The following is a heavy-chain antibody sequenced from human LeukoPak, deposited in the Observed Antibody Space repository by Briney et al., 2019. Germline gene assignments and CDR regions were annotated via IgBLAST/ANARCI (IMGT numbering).Heavy chain of an antibody. J-gene: IGHJ4*02. D-gene: IGHD3-22*01. Sequence: SVKVSCKASGGTFSSYAISWVRQAPGQGLEWMGGIIPIFGTANYAQKFQGRVTITTDESTSTAYMELSSLRSEDTAVYYCARGGPMTPLSFDYWGQGTLVTVSS. CDR2: IIPIFGTA. CDR3: ARGGPMTPLSFDY. CDR1: GGTFSSYA. V-gene: IGHV1-69*05.